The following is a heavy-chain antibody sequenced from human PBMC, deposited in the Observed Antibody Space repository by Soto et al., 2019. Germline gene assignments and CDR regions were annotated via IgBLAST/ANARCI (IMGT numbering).Heavy chain of an antibody. CDR2: VYYTGTT. Sequence: QVQLQESGPGLVKPSETLSLTCTVSGGSIDSYYWTWIRQPPGKGLEWIGYVYYTGTTTYSPSLKSRVIISVDTSMNQISLKLSSVTAADTAFYYCARLGGYYQSLDTWGQGTLVTVSS. J-gene: IGHJ5*02. CDR3: ARLGGYYQSLDT. CDR1: GGSIDSYY. V-gene: IGHV4-59*08. D-gene: IGHD3-22*01.